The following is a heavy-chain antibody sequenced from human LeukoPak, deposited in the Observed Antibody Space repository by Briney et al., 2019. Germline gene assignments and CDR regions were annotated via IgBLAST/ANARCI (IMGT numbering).Heavy chain of an antibody. CDR3: ARISGSYSSY. CDR2: INRSGST. D-gene: IGHD1-26*01. V-gene: IGHV4-34*01. J-gene: IGHJ4*02. Sequence: SETLSLTCTVYGGSFSGYYWHWIRQPPGKGLEGIGEINRSGSTNYNPSLKSRVTISLDNAKNQFSLQLSSVTAADTAVYYCARISGSYSSYWGQGTLVTVSS. CDR1: GGSFSGYY.